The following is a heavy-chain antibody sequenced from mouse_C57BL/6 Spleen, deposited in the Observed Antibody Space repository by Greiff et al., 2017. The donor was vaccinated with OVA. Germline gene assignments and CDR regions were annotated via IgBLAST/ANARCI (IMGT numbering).Heavy chain of an antibody. V-gene: IGHV1-80*01. CDR2: IYPGDGDT. D-gene: IGHD2-2*01. CDR3: ARGGVTTRDFNY. CDR1: GYAFSSYW. J-gene: IGHJ2*01. Sequence: QVQLKQSGAELVKPGASVKISCKASGYAFSSYWMNWVKQRPGKGLEWIGQIYPGDGDTNYNGKFKGKATLTADKSSSTAYMQLSSLTSEDSAVYFCARGGVTTRDFNYWGQGTTLTVSS.